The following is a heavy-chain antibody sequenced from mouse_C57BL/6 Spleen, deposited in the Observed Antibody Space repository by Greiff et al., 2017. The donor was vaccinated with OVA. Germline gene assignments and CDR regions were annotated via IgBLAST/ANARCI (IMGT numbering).Heavy chain of an antibody. Sequence: QVQLQQPGTELVKPGASVKLSCKASGYTFTSYWMHWVKQRPGQGLEWIGNINPSNGGTNYNEKFKSKATLTVDNSSSTAYMQLSILTSEDSAVYYCARGGGITTVGNYAMDYWGQGTSVTVSS. CDR2: INPSNGGT. D-gene: IGHD1-1*01. J-gene: IGHJ4*01. CDR1: GYTFTSYW. CDR3: ARGGGITTVGNYAMDY. V-gene: IGHV1-53*01.